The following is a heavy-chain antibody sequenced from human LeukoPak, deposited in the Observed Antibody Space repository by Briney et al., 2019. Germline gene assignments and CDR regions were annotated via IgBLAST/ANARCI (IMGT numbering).Heavy chain of an antibody. CDR1: GFTFSSYA. Sequence: QAGGSLRLSCAASGFTFSSYAMMGVRHAPGQGVEGVSAISGSGGSTYYAHSVKGRFNISRDNSKNTLYLQMNSLRAEDTAVYYCAKDRLAVAGTYVYWGQGTLVTVSS. D-gene: IGHD6-19*01. V-gene: IGHV3-23*01. CDR2: ISGSGGST. J-gene: IGHJ4*02. CDR3: AKDRLAVAGTYVY.